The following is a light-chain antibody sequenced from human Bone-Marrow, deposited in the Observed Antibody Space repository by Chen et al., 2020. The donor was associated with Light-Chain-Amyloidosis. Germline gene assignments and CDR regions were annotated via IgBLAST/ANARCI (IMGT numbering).Light chain of an antibody. CDR2: EGT. CDR3: CSFAGNDDWV. CDR1: SGDLGGYDF. V-gene: IGLV2-8*01. J-gene: IGLJ3*02. Sequence: QSALTQPPSPSGSLGPSVPISCAGTSGDLGGYDFVSWYQQHPGKAPKLMIHEGTKRPSGVPSRFSGSKSGNTASLTVSGLQAEDEADYYCCSFAGNDDWVFGGGTKLTVL.